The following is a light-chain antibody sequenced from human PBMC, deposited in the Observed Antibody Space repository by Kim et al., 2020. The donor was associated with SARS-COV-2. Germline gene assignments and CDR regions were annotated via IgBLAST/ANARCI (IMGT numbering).Light chain of an antibody. J-gene: IGLJ2*01. CDR3: QSYNRDNVL. Sequence: GTAVTTSCTRSSGSIDDNYVQWYQQRPGGVPTAVIYEDDQRPSVVSDRFSGSIDNSSTSASLTISGLRTEDEADYYCQSYNRDNVLFGGGTQLTVL. CDR2: EDD. CDR1: SGSIDDNY. V-gene: IGLV6-57*03.